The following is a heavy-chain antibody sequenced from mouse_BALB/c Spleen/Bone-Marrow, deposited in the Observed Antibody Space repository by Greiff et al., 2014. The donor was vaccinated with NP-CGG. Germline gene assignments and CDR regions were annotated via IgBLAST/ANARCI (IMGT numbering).Heavy chain of an antibody. CDR3: ESVEVHAMDY. Sequence: EVQLQQSGPGLVKPSQSLSLTCSVTGYSTTGGYYWNWVRQFPGNKLEWLGYISYDGSNHYNPSLTNRVSITRDTSRNQFFLKLNSVTTEDTVTFYCESVEVHAMDYWGQGPSVPVPS. CDR2: ISYDGSN. V-gene: IGHV3-6*02. J-gene: IGHJ4*01. CDR1: GYSTTGGYY.